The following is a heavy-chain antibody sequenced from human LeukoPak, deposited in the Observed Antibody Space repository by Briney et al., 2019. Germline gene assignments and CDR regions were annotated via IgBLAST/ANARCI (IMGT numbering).Heavy chain of an antibody. CDR1: GFTFSSYE. CDR3: ARDSLGGWEYTTDAFDT. V-gene: IGHV3-48*03. CDR2: ISSSGSTI. D-gene: IGHD1-26*01. J-gene: IGHJ3*02. Sequence: GGSLRLSCAASGFTFSSYEMNWVRQAPGKGLEWVSYISSSGSTIYYADSVKGRFTISRENAKNSLYLQMNSLRAEATAVYYCARDSLGGWEYTTDAFDTWGQGTMVTVSS.